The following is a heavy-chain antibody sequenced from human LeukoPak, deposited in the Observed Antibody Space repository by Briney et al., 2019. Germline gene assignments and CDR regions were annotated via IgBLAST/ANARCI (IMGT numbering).Heavy chain of an antibody. D-gene: IGHD3-22*01. CDR3: ARRPYYYDSSGYSLDY. J-gene: IGHJ4*02. Sequence: SETLSLTCTVSGGSISSYYWSWIRQPPGKGLEWIGEINHSGSTNYNPSLKSRVIISVDTSKNQFSLKLSSVTAADTAVYYCARRPYYYDSSGYSLDYWGQGTLVTVSS. V-gene: IGHV4-34*01. CDR1: GGSISSYY. CDR2: INHSGST.